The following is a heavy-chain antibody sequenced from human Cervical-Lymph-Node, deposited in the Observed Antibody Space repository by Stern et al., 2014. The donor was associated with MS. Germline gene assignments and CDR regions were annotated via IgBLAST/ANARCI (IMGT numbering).Heavy chain of an antibody. CDR3: ARDNDDNGMDV. J-gene: IGHJ6*02. D-gene: IGHD1-1*01. Sequence: VQLVESGAEIKKPGSSVTVSCKTSGDTLSNFAISWVRQAPGQGLEWMGWIIPIFGTTHYAQNFQGRVTLTADQSTGTAYMDLGSLRSEDTAVYYCARDNDDNGMDVWGQGTTITVSS. V-gene: IGHV1-69*01. CDR2: IIPIFGTT. CDR1: GDTLSNFA.